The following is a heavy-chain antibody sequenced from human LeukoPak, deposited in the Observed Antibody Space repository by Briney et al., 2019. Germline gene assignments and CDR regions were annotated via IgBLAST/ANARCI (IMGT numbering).Heavy chain of an antibody. D-gene: IGHD3-3*01. V-gene: IGHV1-2*02. CDR2: INPNSGGT. CDR1: GYTFTGYY. J-gene: IGHJ6*02. CDR3: ARGDYDFWSGYPAPLRYYYGMDV. Sequence: ASVKVSCKASGYTFTGYYMHWVRQAPGQGLEWMGWINPNSGGTNYAQKFQGRVTMTRDTSISTAYMELSRLRSDDTAVYYCARGDYDFWSGYPAPLRYYYGMDVWGQGTTVTVSS.